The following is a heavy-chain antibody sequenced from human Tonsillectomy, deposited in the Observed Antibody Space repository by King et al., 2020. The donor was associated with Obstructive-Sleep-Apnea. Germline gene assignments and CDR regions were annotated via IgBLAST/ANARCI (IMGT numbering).Heavy chain of an antibody. V-gene: IGHV3-33*01. CDR2: IWSDGSNT. Sequence: VQLVESGGGVVQPGGSLRLSCAESGFTFSTYGLHWVRQAPGKGLEWVAFIWSDGSNTHYADSVKGRFTISRDTSKKTLYLQISSLRAEDTALYYCARDGISGIDYWGQGVLVTVSS. CDR3: ARDGISGIDY. J-gene: IGHJ4*02. CDR1: GFTFSTYG. D-gene: IGHD1-14*01.